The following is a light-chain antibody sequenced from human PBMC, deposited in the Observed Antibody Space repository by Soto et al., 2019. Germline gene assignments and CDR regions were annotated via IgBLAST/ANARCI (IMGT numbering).Light chain of an antibody. J-gene: IGKJ1*01. CDR3: QQYGSSPRT. Sequence: EVVLTQSPATLSLSPGGSATLSCRASQSVTSFLAWYQQKPGQAPRLLIYDASNRATGIPARFSGSGSRTDFTLTISRLEPEDFAVNYCQQYGSSPRTFGQGTKVDIK. CDR1: QSVTSF. CDR2: DAS. V-gene: IGKV3-20*01.